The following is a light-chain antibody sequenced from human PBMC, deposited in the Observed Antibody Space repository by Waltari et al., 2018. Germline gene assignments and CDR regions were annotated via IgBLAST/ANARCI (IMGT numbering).Light chain of an antibody. CDR3: QQYYEWPLT. CDR2: GAS. V-gene: IGKV3-15*01. J-gene: IGKJ4*01. CDR1: QGISNN. Sequence: EIELTQSPATLSASPGERVTLSCRASQGISNNLVWYQHKPGQSPRLLIYGASARATGVPERFSGSGYRTEFTLTISSLQSEDFAVYYCQQYYEWPLTFGGGTKVEIK.